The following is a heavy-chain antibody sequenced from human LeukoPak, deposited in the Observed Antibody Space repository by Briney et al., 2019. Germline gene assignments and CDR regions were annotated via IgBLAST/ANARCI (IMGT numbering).Heavy chain of an antibody. Sequence: ASVKVSCTASGYTFTIYSMHWVRQAPAQGVEWMGIINPSGGSPSYAQKFQGRATITADKPTSTAYMGLSSLRPEAPAGYNVASARGGSYYDRFSEFDPWGKGTLVTVSS. J-gene: IGHJ5*02. CDR1: GYTFTIYS. D-gene: IGHD1-26*01. CDR3: ASARGGSYYDRFSEFDP. CDR2: INPSGGSP. V-gene: IGHV1-46*01.